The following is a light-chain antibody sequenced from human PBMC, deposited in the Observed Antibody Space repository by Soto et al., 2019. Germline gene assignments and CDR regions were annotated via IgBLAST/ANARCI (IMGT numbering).Light chain of an antibody. CDR3: QQYGSSPLT. CDR2: GAS. CDR1: ENVRTF. J-gene: IGKJ4*01. Sequence: EIVLTQSPATLSLSPGERATLSCRASENVRTFVDWYQQKPGQAPRLLIYGASNRATGIPARFSGSGSGTDLTLTVSRLEPEDVEVYVRQQYGSSPLTVGGGTKVDIK. V-gene: IGKV3-20*01.